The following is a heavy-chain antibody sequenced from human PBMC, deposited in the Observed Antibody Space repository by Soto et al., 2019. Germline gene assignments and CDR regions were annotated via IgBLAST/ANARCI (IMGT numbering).Heavy chain of an antibody. D-gene: IGHD3-10*01. CDR3: ARRMLLWFGEKGYFDY. Sequence: QVQLQQWGAGLLKPSETLSLTCAVYGGSFSGYYWSWIRQPPGKGLEWIGEINHSGSTNYNPSLKSRVTISVDTSKNQFSLKLSSVTAADTAVYYCARRMLLWFGEKGYFDYWGQGTLVTVSS. CDR2: INHSGST. CDR1: GGSFSGYY. V-gene: IGHV4-34*01. J-gene: IGHJ4*02.